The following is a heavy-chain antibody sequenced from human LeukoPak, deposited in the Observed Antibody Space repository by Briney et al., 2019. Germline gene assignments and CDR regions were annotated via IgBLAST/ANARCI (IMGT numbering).Heavy chain of an antibody. Sequence: GGSLRLSCAASGFTFSTYWMSWVRQAPGKGLEWLANIKHDGSEKNYVDSVKGRFTISRDNAKNSLYLQMNSLRAEDTAVYYCAREMDFWSGSDSYYYYFMDVWGKGTTVTVSS. CDR1: GFTFSTYW. V-gene: IGHV3-7*01. J-gene: IGHJ6*03. CDR3: AREMDFWSGSDSYYYYFMDV. D-gene: IGHD3-3*01. CDR2: IKHDGSEK.